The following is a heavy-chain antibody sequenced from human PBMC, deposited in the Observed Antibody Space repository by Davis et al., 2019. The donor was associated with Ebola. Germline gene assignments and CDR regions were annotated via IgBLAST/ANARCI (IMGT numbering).Heavy chain of an antibody. J-gene: IGHJ4*02. D-gene: IGHD3-22*01. CDR2: INSDGSRT. CDR1: GFTFSSYP. Sequence: PGGSLRLSCAASGFTFSSYPMHWVRHAAGKGLVWVSSINSDGSRTHYADSVKGRFTISRDNARNTLYLQMNSLRAEDTAVYYCASWEYYYDNSGSRSALYWGQGTLVTVSS. CDR3: ASWEYYYDNSGSRSALY. V-gene: IGHV3-74*01.